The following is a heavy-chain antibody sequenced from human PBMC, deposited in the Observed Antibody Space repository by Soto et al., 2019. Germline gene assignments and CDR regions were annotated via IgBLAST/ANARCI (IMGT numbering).Heavy chain of an antibody. CDR3: ARRGELGGDCLDY. CDR2: IHSDGSST. Sequence: GGSLRLSCAASGFTFCYYWMHWVRQAPGQGLVWVSRIHSDGSSTTYADSVKGRFTISRDNAKNTLYLQMNSLRAEDTAVYYCARRGELGGDCLDYWGQGTLVTVSS. J-gene: IGHJ4*02. CDR1: GFTFCYYW. V-gene: IGHV3-74*01. D-gene: IGHD2-21*01.